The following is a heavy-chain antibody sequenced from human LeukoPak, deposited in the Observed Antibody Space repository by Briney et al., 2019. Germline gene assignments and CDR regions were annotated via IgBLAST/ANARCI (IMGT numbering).Heavy chain of an antibody. CDR2: IYYSGGN. CDR3: ARGPYYFDS. J-gene: IGHJ4*02. V-gene: IGHV4-39*07. CDR1: GGSISSSGYY. Sequence: SETLSLTCTVSGGSISSSGYYWGWIRQPPGKGLEWIGSIYYSGGNYYNPSLNSRVTISVNTSKNQFSLRLSSVTAADTAVYYCARGPYYFDSWGPGTLVTVSS.